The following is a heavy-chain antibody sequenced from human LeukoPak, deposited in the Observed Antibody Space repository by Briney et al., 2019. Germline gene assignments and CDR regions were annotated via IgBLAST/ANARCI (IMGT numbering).Heavy chain of an antibody. J-gene: IGHJ6*02. CDR1: GYTFTSYA. Sequence: ASVKVSCKASGYTFTSYAISWVRQAPGQGLEWMGGIIPIFGTANYAQKFQGRVTITADESTSTAYMELSSLRSEDTAVYYCASPTSRYYYYGMDVWGQGTTVTVS. CDR2: IIPIFGTA. V-gene: IGHV1-69*13. CDR3: ASPTSRYYYYGMDV.